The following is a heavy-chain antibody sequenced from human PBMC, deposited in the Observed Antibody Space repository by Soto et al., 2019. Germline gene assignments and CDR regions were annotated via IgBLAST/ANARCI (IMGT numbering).Heavy chain of an antibody. V-gene: IGHV4-4*02. CDR2: IYHSVNT. CDR1: GGSINSDNC. J-gene: IGHJ3*02. Sequence: SETLSLTGAVCGGSINSDNCWSWVRQPPGKGLEWIGEIYHSVNTNDNPSLKRRVTMSVDKSRNQFSLKLTSVTAADTAVYYCASKHLSADDAFDISGQRIMVAVSS. D-gene: IGHD3-16*02. CDR3: ASKHLSADDAFDI.